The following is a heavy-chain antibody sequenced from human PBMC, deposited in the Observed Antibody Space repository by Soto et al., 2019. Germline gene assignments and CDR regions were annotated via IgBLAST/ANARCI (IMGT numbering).Heavy chain of an antibody. CDR3: ARISTYYSWFDP. J-gene: IGHJ5*02. Sequence: QLQLQESGPGLVKPSETLSLTCTVSGGSISSYSHYWGWIRQPPGKGLEWIGRIYYTGSTDYNSSLKSRVTISVDTSKNLFSQKLSSVTAADTAIYYCARISTYYSWFDPWGQGTLVTVSS. V-gene: IGHV4-39*01. CDR1: GGSISSYSHY. CDR2: IYYTGST. D-gene: IGHD4-4*01.